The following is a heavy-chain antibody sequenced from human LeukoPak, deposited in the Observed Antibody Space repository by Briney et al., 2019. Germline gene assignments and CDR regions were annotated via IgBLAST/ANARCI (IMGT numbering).Heavy chain of an antibody. CDR2: ISGYTGNT. V-gene: IGHV1-18*01. CDR1: GYSFTSYG. D-gene: IGHD4-17*01. J-gene: IGHJ4*02. CDR3: ARGRGDGYHVGDY. Sequence: ASGKVSCKASGYSFTSYGITWVRQAPGPGLEGMGWISGYTGNTASTQNLQDRVTMTTSTATNTAYMELRSLRSDDTAVYYCARGRGDGYHVGDYWGQGTLVTVSS.